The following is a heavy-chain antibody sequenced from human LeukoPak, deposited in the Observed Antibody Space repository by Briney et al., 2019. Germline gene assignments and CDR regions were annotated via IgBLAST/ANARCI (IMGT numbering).Heavy chain of an antibody. V-gene: IGHV3-23*01. J-gene: IGHJ4*02. CDR1: GFTFSSYA. D-gene: IGHD3-9*01. CDR3: AKAKYDILTGYLY. Sequence: TGGSLRLSCAASGFTFSSYAMSWVRQAPGKGLEWVSAISGSGGSTYYADSVKGRFTISRDSSKNTLYLQMNSLRAEDTAVYYCAKAKYDILTGYLYWGQGTLVTVSS. CDR2: ISGSGGST.